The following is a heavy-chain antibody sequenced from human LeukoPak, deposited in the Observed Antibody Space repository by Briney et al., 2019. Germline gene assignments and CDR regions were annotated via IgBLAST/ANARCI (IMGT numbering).Heavy chain of an antibody. CDR1: GGSFSGYY. CDR2: INHSGST. D-gene: IGHD3-22*01. J-gene: IGHJ4*02. Sequence: PSETLSLTCAVYGGSFSGYYWSWIRQPPGKGLEWIGEINHSGSTNYNPSLKSRVTISVDTSKSQFSLKLSSVTAADTAVYYCARGGYDSSGYYHRGIPGAVDYWGQGTLVTVSS. CDR3: ARGGYDSSGYYHRGIPGAVDY. V-gene: IGHV4-34*01.